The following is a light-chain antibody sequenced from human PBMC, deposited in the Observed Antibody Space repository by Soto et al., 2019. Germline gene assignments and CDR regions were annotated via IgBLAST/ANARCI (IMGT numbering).Light chain of an antibody. Sequence: DIQMTQSPSTLSASVGDRVTITCRASQSISSWLAWYQQKPGKAPKLLIYDASSLESGVPSRFSGSGSGTEFTLTISRLQHDDFATYYCQQYNSYSLYTFGQGTKLEIK. CDR3: QQYNSYSLYT. V-gene: IGKV1-5*01. J-gene: IGKJ2*01. CDR1: QSISSW. CDR2: DAS.